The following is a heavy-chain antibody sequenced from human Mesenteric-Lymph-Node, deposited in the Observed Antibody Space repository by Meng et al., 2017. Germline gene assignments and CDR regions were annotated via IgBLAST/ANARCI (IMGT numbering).Heavy chain of an antibody. CDR2: ISTNKGYT. CDR3: ARGGDYYDSSGYYYYGYFQH. J-gene: IGHJ1*01. V-gene: IGHV1-18*01. D-gene: IGHD3-22*01. Sequence: ASVKVSCKTSGYTFNSYGISWVRQAPGQGLEWMGWISTNKGYTKYPQKLQGRVTMTTDASTSTAYMELSSLRSEDTAVYYCARGGDYYDSSGYYYYGYFQHWGQGTLVTVSS. CDR1: GYTFNSYG.